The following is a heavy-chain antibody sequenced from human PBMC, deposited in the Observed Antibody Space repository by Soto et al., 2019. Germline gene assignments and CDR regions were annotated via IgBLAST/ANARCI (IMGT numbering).Heavy chain of an antibody. CDR3: AIVVMQSEDWSYYYCKGMDF. D-gene: IGHD3-9*01. V-gene: IGHV4-59*01. J-gene: IGHJ6*02. Sequence: AATMPHTSTVAGGTTSSLHWRWMRQPSGKGLQWVGYIYYSGSTNYNPSLKSRITISVATSKNQFSLKLSSVTAADTAVYYCAIVVMQSEDWSYYYCKGMDFLLHCSTVTVS. CDR2: IYYSGST. CDR1: GGTTSSLH.